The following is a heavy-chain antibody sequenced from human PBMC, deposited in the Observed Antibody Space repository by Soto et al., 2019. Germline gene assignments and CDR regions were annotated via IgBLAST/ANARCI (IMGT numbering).Heavy chain of an antibody. CDR3: ARGSCSSTSCYGYDAFDI. J-gene: IGHJ3*02. Sequence: GESLKISCKGSVYSFTSYWISWVRQMPGKGLEWMGRIDPSDSYTNYSPSFQGHVTISADKSISTAYLQWSSLKASDTAMYYCARGSCSSTSCYGYDAFDIWGQGTMVTVSS. D-gene: IGHD2-2*01. CDR1: VYSFTSYW. V-gene: IGHV5-10-1*01. CDR2: IDPSDSYT.